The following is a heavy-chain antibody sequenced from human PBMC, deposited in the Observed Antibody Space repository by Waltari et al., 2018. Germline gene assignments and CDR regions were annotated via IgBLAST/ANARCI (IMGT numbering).Heavy chain of an antibody. J-gene: IGHJ6*02. CDR3: ARDRSSEFYYGMDV. D-gene: IGHD3-10*01. CDR1: GFSFNKYT. V-gene: IGHV3-33*01. CDR2: IWFDGRIK. Sequence: QEQLVESGGGVVQPGRSLRLSCAASGFSFNKYTMNWVGQAPGKGAEWVAVIWFDGRIKYYGEDVKGRFTISRDNSRNKLYLQMNSLRVDDTAVYYCARDRSSEFYYGMDVWGQGTTVTVSS.